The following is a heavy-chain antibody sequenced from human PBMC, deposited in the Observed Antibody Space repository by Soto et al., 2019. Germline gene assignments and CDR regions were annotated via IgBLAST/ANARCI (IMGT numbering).Heavy chain of an antibody. CDR2: IYYSGST. V-gene: IGHV4-39*01. Sequence: QLQLQESGPGLVKPSETLSLTCTVSGGSIRSSSYYWGWIRQPPGKGLEWIGSIYYSGSTYYNPYLKRRVTISVDTSKNQFSLKLSSVTAADTAVYYCARPGYCSGGSCYPHAIDIWGQGTMVTVSS. D-gene: IGHD2-15*01. J-gene: IGHJ3*02. CDR1: GGSIRSSSYY. CDR3: ARPGYCSGGSCYPHAIDI.